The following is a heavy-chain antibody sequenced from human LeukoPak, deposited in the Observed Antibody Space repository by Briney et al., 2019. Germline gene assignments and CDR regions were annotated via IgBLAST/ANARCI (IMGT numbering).Heavy chain of an antibody. CDR3: AGDLSDDTSGH. V-gene: IGHV3-48*01. D-gene: IGHD3-22*01. J-gene: IGHJ4*02. CDR2: ISDSSSTI. CDR1: GFTFSTFS. Sequence: GGSLRLSCAASGFTFSTFSMNWVRQAPGKGLEWVSYISDSSSTIYYAESVKGRFTISRDNAKSSLYLQMNSLRAEDTAMYYCAGDLSDDTSGHWGQGTLVTVSS.